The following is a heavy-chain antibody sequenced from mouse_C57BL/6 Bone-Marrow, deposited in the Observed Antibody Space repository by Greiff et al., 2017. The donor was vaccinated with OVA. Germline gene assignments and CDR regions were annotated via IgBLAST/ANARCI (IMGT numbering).Heavy chain of an antibody. CDR3: ARSDYGSSPWAY. CDR2: IDPEDGET. V-gene: IGHV14-2*01. D-gene: IGHD1-1*01. J-gene: IGHJ3*01. CDR1: GFNIKDYY. Sequence: EVQLQQSGAELVKPGASVKLSCTASGFNIKDYYMHWVKQRTVQGLEWIGRIDPEDGETKYAPKFQGKATLTADTSSNTAYLQLSSLTSEDTAVYYCARSDYGSSPWAYWGQGTLVTVSA.